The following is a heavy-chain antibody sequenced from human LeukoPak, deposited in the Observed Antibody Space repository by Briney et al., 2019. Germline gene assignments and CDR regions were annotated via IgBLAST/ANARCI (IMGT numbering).Heavy chain of an antibody. CDR3: ARRMVRGVITSPFDY. J-gene: IGHJ4*02. CDR1: GYTYTNYW. D-gene: IGHD3-10*01. CDR2: IYPGDSDT. Sequence: GESLKISCQGSGYTYTNYWIAWVRQMPGKGLEWMGIIYPGDSDTRYSPSFQGQVTISADKSITTAYLQWTSLKASDNGIYYCARRMVRGVITSPFDYWGQGTLVTVSS. V-gene: IGHV5-51*01.